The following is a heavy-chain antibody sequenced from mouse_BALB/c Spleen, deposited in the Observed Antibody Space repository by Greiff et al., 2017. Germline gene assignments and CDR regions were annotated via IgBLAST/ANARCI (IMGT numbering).Heavy chain of an antibody. CDR2: IYPGSGNT. Sequence: QVQLQQSGAELARPGASVKLSCKASGYTFTDYYINWVKQRTGQGLEWIGEIYPGSGNTYYNEKFKGKATLTADKSSSTAYMQLSSLTSEDSAVYFCALTTASYYLDYWGQGTTLTVSS. D-gene: IGHD1-2*01. CDR3: ALTTASYYLDY. J-gene: IGHJ2*01. V-gene: IGHV1-77*01. CDR1: GYTFTDYY.